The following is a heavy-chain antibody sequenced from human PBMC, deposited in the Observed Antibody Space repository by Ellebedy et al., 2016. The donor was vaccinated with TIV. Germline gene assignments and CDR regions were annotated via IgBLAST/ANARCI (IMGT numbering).Heavy chain of an antibody. Sequence: MPSETLSLTCTVSGGSISSYYWSWIRQPAGKGLEWIGRIYSIVRTNYNPSLKSRVTMSLDTSKNQFSLKLYSVTAADTAVYYCARVSAAGSVYGMDVWGQGTTVTVSS. V-gene: IGHV4-4*07. D-gene: IGHD6-13*01. CDR1: GGSISSYY. J-gene: IGHJ6*02. CDR2: IYSIVRT. CDR3: ARVSAAGSVYGMDV.